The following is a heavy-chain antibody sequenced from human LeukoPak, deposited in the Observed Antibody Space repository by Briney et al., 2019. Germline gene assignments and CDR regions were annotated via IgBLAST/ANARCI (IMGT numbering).Heavy chain of an antibody. D-gene: IGHD6-19*01. CDR2: INPNSGGT. CDR3: ARDYGYSSGWYDGGGWFDP. CDR1: GYTFTGYY. J-gene: IGHJ5*02. Sequence: ASVKVSCKASGYTFTGYYMHWVRQAPGQGLEWMGWINPNSGGTNYAQKFQGRVTMTRDTSISTAYMELSRLRSDDTAVYYCARDYGYSSGWYDGGGWFDPWGQGTLVTVSS. V-gene: IGHV1-2*02.